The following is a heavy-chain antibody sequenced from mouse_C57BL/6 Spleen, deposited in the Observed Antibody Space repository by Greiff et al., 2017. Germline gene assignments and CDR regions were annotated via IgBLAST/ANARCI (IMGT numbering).Heavy chain of an antibody. V-gene: IGHV3-6*01. Sequence: EVKLQESGPGLVKPSQSLSLTCSVTGYSITSGYYWNWIRQFPGNKLEWMGYISYDGSNNYNPSLKNRISITRDTSKNQFFLKLNSVTTEDTATYYCASGGYYLDYWGQGTTLTVSS. CDR2: ISYDGSN. J-gene: IGHJ2*01. D-gene: IGHD1-1*02. CDR3: ASGGYYLDY. CDR1: GYSITSGYY.